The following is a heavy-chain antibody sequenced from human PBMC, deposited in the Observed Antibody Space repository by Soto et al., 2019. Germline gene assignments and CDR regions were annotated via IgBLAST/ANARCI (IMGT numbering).Heavy chain of an antibody. CDR1: GFTFSTYG. CDR2: RSYDGSNK. J-gene: IGHJ4*02. D-gene: IGHD5-18*01. Sequence: QVQLVESGGGVVQPGRSLRLSCAASGFTFSTYGMHWVRQAPGRGLEWVAVRSYDGSNKYYAGAVKGSFTISRDNSKNTLYLQMSSLRAEDRAVYYCAKGFSYSVIDYWGQGTLVTVSS. V-gene: IGHV3-30*18. CDR3: AKGFSYSVIDY.